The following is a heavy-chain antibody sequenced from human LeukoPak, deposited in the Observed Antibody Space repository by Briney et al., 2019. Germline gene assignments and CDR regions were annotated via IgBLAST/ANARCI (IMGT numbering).Heavy chain of an antibody. CDR2: ISYDGTDK. J-gene: IGHJ6*02. D-gene: IGHD6-19*01. Sequence: GGSLRLSCAASGFTFSVYGMYWVRQPPGKGLEWVALISYDGTDKYHVDSVKGRFAISRDNSNNTLYLQMNSLRPDDTAVYYCAKAGYSSGWTRYYGMDVWGQGTTVAVSS. CDR1: GFTFSVYG. V-gene: IGHV3-30*18. CDR3: AKAGYSSGWTRYYGMDV.